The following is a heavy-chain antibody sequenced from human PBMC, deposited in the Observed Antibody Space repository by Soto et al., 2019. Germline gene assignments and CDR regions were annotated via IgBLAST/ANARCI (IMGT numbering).Heavy chain of an antibody. J-gene: IGHJ3*02. CDR3: AKSRYSYDNTGQYGFDI. CDR2: ISGSGGST. V-gene: IGHV3-23*01. Sequence: GGSLRLSCAASGFTFSSYAMSWVRQAPGKGLEWVSGISGSGGSTYYADSVKGRFTISRDKSKNTLYLQLNSLRAEDTAVYYCAKSRYSYDNTGQYGFDIWGQGTMVTVSS. CDR1: GFTFSSYA. D-gene: IGHD3-22*01.